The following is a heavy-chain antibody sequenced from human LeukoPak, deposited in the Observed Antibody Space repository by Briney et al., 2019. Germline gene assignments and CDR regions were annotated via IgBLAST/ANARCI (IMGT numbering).Heavy chain of an antibody. CDR3: ARGNYGAFDI. CDR2: IFVSGNT. CDR1: GGSISSNGYS. Sequence: PSETLSLTCAVSGGSISSNGYSWNWIRQPPGKGLEWIGYIFVSGNTYYNTSLKSRVIISVDTSKNQFSLNMNSASAADTAVYFCARGNYGAFDIWGQGTMVTVSS. J-gene: IGHJ3*02. V-gene: IGHV4-30-4*07. D-gene: IGHD4-11*01.